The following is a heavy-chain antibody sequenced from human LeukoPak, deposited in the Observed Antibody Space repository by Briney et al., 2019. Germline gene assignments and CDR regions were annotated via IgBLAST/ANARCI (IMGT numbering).Heavy chain of an antibody. D-gene: IGHD4-17*01. V-gene: IGHV4-61*02. CDR2: IYTTGST. CDR3: ARLSTVTTSFDY. J-gene: IGHJ4*02. CDR1: GASISSGSYY. Sequence: ASETLSLTCTVSGASISSGSYYWSWIRQPAGKGLESIGRIYTTGSTNYNPSLKSRVTISLDTSKSQFSLKLSSVTAADTAVYYCARLSTVTTSFDYWGQGTLVTVSS.